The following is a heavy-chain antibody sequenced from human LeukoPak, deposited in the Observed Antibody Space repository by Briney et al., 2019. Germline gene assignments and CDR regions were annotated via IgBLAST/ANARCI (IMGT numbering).Heavy chain of an antibody. CDR2: IYYSGST. Sequence: KPSETLSLTCTVSGGSISSYYWSWIRQPPGKGLEWIGYIYYSGSTNYNPSLKSRVTISVDTSKNQFSLKLSSVTAADTAVYYCARGGYYYDSSGYLMDDAFDIWGQGTMVTVSS. J-gene: IGHJ3*02. V-gene: IGHV4-59*08. D-gene: IGHD3-22*01. CDR3: ARGGYYYDSSGYLMDDAFDI. CDR1: GGSISSYY.